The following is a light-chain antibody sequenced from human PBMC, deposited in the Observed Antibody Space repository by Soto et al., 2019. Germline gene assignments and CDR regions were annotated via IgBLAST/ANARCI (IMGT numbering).Light chain of an antibody. J-gene: IGKJ1*01. CDR1: QSVSSSY. V-gene: IGKV3-20*01. CDR2: AAS. Sequence: EIVLTQSPGTLSLSPGERATLSCRASQSVSSSYLAWYQQKPGQAPRLLIYAASSRAPDIPDRFSGSGSGTEFTLTISRLEPEDFGVYYCQQYAYSHRTFGQGTKVDIK. CDR3: QQYAYSHRT.